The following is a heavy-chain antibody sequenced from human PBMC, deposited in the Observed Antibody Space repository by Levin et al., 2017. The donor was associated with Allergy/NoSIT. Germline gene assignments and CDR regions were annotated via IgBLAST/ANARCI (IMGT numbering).Heavy chain of an antibody. D-gene: IGHD3-10*01. CDR2: IIPIFGTA. V-gene: IGHV1-69*13. J-gene: IGHJ3*02. CDR1: GGTFSSYA. CDR3: ARAPDRGLLCFDI. Sequence: SVKVSCKASGGTFSSYAISWVRQAPGQGLEWMGGIIPIFGTANYAQKFQGRVTITADESTSTAYMELSSLRSEDTAVYYCARAPDRGLLCFDIWGQGTMVTISS.